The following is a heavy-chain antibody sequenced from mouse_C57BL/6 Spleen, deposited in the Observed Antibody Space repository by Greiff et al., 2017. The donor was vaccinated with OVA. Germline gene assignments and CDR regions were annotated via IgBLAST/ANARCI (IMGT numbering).Heavy chain of an antibody. CDR1: GYTFTSYW. Sequence: VQLQQSGAELVKPGASVKLSCKASGYTFTSYWMHWVKQRPGQGLEWIGMIHPNSGSTNYNEKFKSKATLTVDKSSSTAYMQLSSLTSEDSAVYYCARKTAQATDYWGQGTTLTVSS. CDR2: IHPNSGST. CDR3: ARKTAQATDY. V-gene: IGHV1-64*01. J-gene: IGHJ2*01. D-gene: IGHD3-2*02.